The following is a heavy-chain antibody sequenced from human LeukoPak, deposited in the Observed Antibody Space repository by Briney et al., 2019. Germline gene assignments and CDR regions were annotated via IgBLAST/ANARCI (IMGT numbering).Heavy chain of an antibody. CDR3: TRGLPFLEWLSSL. CDR1: GFTFNNYA. CDR2: IRSKAYGGTT. V-gene: IGHV3-49*04. Sequence: GGSLRLSCAASGFTFNNYAMTWVRQAPGKGLEWVGFIRSKAYGGTTEYAASVKGRFTISRDDSKSIAYLQMNSLKTEDTAVYYCTRGLPFLEWLSSLWGQGTLVTVSS. J-gene: IGHJ4*02. D-gene: IGHD3-3*01.